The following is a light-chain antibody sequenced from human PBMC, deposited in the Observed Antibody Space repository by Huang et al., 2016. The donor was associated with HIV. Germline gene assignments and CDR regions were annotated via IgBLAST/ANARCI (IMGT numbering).Light chain of an antibody. V-gene: IGKV1-33*01. CDR1: QDIANY. J-gene: IGKJ3*01. Sequence: DTQMTQSPASLSASVGDRVTITCQASQDIANYLSWYQQKPGKAPKLLIYDAFTLETGVPSRLSGSGSGTDFTLTISSLQPEDIATYYCQQYDNLFTFGPGTKVDIK. CDR3: QQYDNLFT. CDR2: DAF.